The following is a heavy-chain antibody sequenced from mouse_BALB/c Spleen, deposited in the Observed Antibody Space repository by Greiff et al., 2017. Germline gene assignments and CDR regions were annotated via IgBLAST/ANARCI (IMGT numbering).Heavy chain of an antibody. CDR3: ARGVRRNYAMDY. V-gene: IGHV1-18*01. CDR2: INPNNGGT. D-gene: IGHD2-14*01. J-gene: IGHJ4*01. Sequence: VQLKESGPELVKPGASVKIPCKASGYTFTDYNMDWVKQSHGKSLEWIGDINPNNGGTIYNQKFKGKATLTVDKSSSTAYMELRSLTSEDTAVYYCARGVRRNYAMDYWGQGTSVTVSS. CDR1: GYTFTDYN.